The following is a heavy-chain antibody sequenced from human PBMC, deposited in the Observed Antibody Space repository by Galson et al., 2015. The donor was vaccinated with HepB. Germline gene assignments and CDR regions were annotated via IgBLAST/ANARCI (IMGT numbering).Heavy chain of an antibody. V-gene: IGHV4-59*01. D-gene: IGHD1-7*01. CDR2: IYYGGST. Sequence: ETLSLTCTVSGGSISSYYWSWIRQPPGKGLEWIGYIYYGGSTNYNPSPKSRVTISVDTSKNQFSLKLSSVTAADTAVYYCARTPPGEDWNYQYYYYGMDVWGQGTTVTVSS. CDR1: GGSISSYY. CDR3: ARTPPGEDWNYQYYYYGMDV. J-gene: IGHJ6*02.